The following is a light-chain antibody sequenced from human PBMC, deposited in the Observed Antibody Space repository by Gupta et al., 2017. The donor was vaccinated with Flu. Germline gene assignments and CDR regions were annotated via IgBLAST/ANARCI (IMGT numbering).Light chain of an antibody. CDR1: QSPLHSNGYNY. CDR2: LGS. CDR3: MQDLQTPVT. J-gene: IGKJ1*01. Sequence: DIVMTQSPLSLPVTPGEPASISCRSSQSPLHSNGYNYLDWYLQKPGQSPQLLICLGSKRACGVPDRFSGSGSGTDFTLKISRVEAEDVGVYYCMQDLQTPVTFGQGTKVEIK. V-gene: IGKV2-28*01.